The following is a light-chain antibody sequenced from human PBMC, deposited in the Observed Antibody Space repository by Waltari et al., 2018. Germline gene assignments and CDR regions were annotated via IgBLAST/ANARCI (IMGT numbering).Light chain of an antibody. V-gene: IGKV4-1*01. CDR2: WAS. Sequence: DIVMTQSPDSLAVSLGERATIDCKSSQVVLSISNNKNYLAWYQQKPRQPPKLLISWASTLESGVPDRFSGSGSGTDFTLTISSLQAEDVAVCYCQQYYSTPLTFGGGTKVEIK. J-gene: IGKJ4*01. CDR1: QVVLSISNNKNY. CDR3: QQYYSTPLT.